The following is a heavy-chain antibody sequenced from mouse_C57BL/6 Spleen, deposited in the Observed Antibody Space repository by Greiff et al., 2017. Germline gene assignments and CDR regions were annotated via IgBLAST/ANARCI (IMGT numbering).Heavy chain of an antibody. CDR2: IYPRSGNT. D-gene: IGHD2-4*01. J-gene: IGHJ4*01. V-gene: IGHV1-81*01. CDR3: ARPGDYDYDGESMDY. CDR1: GYTFTSYG. Sequence: VKLQESGAELARPGASVKLSCKASGYTFTSYGISWVKQRTGQGLEWIGEIYPRSGNTYYNEKFKGKATLTADKSSSTAYMELRSLTSEDSAVYFCARPGDYDYDGESMDYWGQGTSVTVSS.